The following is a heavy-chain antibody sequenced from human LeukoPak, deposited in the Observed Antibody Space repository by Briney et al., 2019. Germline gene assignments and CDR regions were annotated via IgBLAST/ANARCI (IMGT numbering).Heavy chain of an antibody. V-gene: IGHV1-69*13. D-gene: IGHD5-12*01. CDR1: AGTFSIYA. J-gene: IGHJ4*02. CDR2: IIPIFGTA. CDR3: AKTILARGYSGYDYDYFDY. Sequence: SVTVSFTASAGTFSIYAISWVRQAPGQGLEWMGGIIPIFGTANYAQKFQGRVTITADESTSTAYMELSSLRSEDTAVYYCAKTILARGYSGYDYDYFDYWGQGTLVTVSS.